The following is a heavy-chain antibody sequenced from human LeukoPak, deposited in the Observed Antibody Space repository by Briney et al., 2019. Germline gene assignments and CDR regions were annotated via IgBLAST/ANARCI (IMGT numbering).Heavy chain of an antibody. Sequence: GGSLRLSCAASGFTFSSYSIHWVRQAPGKGLEWVSSISSNSSYIYYADSMKGRFTISRDNAKNSLYLQMNSLRADDTAVYYCGRGRHAFSDYVWGSYSDYWGQGTLVTVSS. CDR1: GFTFSSYS. V-gene: IGHV3-21*01. J-gene: IGHJ4*02. CDR3: GRGRHAFSDYVWGSYSDY. D-gene: IGHD3-16*01. CDR2: ISSNSSYI.